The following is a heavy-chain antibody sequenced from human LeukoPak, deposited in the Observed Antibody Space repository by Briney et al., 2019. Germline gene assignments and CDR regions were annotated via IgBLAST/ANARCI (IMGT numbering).Heavy chain of an antibody. CDR2: INPNSGVT. V-gene: IGHV1-2*02. CDR3: ARGPPTRVVVITTGDFDN. Sequence: ASVKVSCKASGYTFSGYYLHWVRQAPGQGLAWMGWINPNSGVTKFAQKFQGRVTVTRDTSISTAYMELRRLRSDDRAVYYCARGPPTRVVVITTGDFDNWGQGTLVTVSS. D-gene: IGHD3-22*01. J-gene: IGHJ4*02. CDR1: GYTFSGYY.